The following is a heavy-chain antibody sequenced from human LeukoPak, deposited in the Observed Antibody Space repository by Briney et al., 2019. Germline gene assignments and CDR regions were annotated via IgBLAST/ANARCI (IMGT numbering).Heavy chain of an antibody. V-gene: IGHV4-59*01. J-gene: IGHJ4*02. D-gene: IGHD1-26*01. CDR3: ASLYSGTYDTGSFDYFNY. CDR2: VFYSGST. CDR1: GGSISSYY. Sequence: SEALSLTCTVSGGSISSYYWSWIRQPAGKGLEWIGYVFYSGSTNYNPSLKSRVTISVDTSKNQFSLKLSSVTAADTAVYYCASLYSGTYDTGSFDYFNYWGQGTLVTVSS.